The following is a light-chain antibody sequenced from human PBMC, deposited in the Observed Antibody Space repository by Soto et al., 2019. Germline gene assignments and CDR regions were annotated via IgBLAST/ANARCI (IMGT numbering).Light chain of an antibody. V-gene: IGKV3-11*01. CDR2: DAS. Sequence: EIVLTQSPATLSLSPGERATLSCRASQSVSSYLAWYQQKPDQAPRLLIYDASNRATGIPARFSGSGSGTDFTLTISSLEPEDFAVYYCQHRSNWFTFGPGTKVDIK. J-gene: IGKJ3*01. CDR1: QSVSSY. CDR3: QHRSNWFT.